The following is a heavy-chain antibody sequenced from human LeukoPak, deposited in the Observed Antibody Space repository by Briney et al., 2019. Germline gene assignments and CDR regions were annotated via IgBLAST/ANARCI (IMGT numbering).Heavy chain of an antibody. Sequence: GESLQISCKGSGYSFTNYWIAWVRQMPGKGLEWMGMIYPGDSDTRYSPSFQGQVTISADKPFNTAYLQWSSLKASDTAIYYCARGGATVTTFSFFDSWGQGTLVTVSS. D-gene: IGHD4-11*01. V-gene: IGHV5-51*04. CDR1: GYSFTNYW. CDR3: ARGGATVTTFSFFDS. CDR2: IYPGDSDT. J-gene: IGHJ4*02.